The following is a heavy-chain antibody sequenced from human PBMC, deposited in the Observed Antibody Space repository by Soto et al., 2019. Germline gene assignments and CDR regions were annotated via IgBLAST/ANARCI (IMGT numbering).Heavy chain of an antibody. D-gene: IGHD3-22*01. CDR3: ARNGDSSDYRGWFDP. J-gene: IGHJ5*02. CDR1: GFTVSSNY. V-gene: IGHV3-66*01. Sequence: EVQLVEAGGGLVQPGGSLRLSCAASGFTVSSNYMSWVRQAPGNVLEWVSVIYSGGTTYYEDYVKGRFTISRDNSNNTLYLQMNSLRADDTTVYYCARNGDSSDYRGWFDPWGQLTLVPVSS. CDR2: IYSGGTT.